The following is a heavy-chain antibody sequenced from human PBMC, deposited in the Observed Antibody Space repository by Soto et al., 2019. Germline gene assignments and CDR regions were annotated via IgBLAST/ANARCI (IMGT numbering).Heavy chain of an antibody. J-gene: IGHJ5*02. D-gene: IGHD6-19*01. CDR3: ARGKDVGPSGWYTA. Sequence: QVQLVQSGAEVKKPGASVKVSCKASGYTFTGYYMHWVRQAPGQGLEWMGWINPNSGGTNYAQKVQGRVTMTRDTSISTAYMELSRLRSDDTAVYYCARGKDVGPSGWYTAWGQGTLVTVSS. CDR1: GYTFTGYY. V-gene: IGHV1-2*02. CDR2: INPNSGGT.